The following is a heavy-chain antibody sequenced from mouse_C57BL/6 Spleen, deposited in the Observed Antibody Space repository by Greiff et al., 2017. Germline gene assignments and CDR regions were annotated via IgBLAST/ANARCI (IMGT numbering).Heavy chain of an antibody. D-gene: IGHD1-1*01. J-gene: IGHJ3*01. CDR2: IDPETGGT. CDR1: GYTFTDYE. V-gene: IGHV1-15*01. CDR3: TRSAGSSAFAY. Sequence: QVQLKESGAELVRPGASVTLSCKASGYTFTDYEMHWVKQTPVHGLEWIGAIDPETGGTAYNQKSKGKAILTADKSSSTAYMELRSLTSEDSAVYYCTRSAGSSAFAYWGQGTLVTVSA.